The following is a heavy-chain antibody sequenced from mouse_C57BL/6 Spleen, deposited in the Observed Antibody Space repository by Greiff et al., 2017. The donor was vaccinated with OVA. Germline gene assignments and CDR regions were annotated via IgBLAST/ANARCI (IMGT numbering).Heavy chain of an antibody. J-gene: IGHJ3*01. D-gene: IGHD1-1*01. CDR2: FYPGSGSI. CDR3: ARHEEDYYGSSYEAWFAY. CDR1: GYTFTEYT. Sequence: VKLVESGAELVKPGASVKLSCKASGYTFTEYTIHWVKQRPGQGLEWIGWFYPGSGSIKYNEKFKDKATLTADKSSSTVYMELSRLTSEDSAVYFCARHEEDYYGSSYEAWFAYWGQGTLVTVSA. V-gene: IGHV1-62-2*01.